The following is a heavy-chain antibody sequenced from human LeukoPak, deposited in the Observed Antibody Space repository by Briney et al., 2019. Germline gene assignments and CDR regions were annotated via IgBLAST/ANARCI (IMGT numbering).Heavy chain of an antibody. D-gene: IGHD3-22*01. Sequence: PGGSLKLSCAASGFTFDDYAMHWVRPAPGKGLEWVSGISWNSGSIGYADSVKGRFTISRDNAKNSLYLQMNSLRAEDTALYYCAKDIGYYYDSSGYFHYWGQGTLVTVSS. V-gene: IGHV3-9*01. CDR1: GFTFDDYA. CDR2: ISWNSGSI. CDR3: AKDIGYYYDSSGYFHY. J-gene: IGHJ4*02.